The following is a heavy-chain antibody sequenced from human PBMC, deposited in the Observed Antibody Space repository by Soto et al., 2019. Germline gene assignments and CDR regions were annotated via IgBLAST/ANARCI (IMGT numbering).Heavy chain of an antibody. CDR1: GFSFGNYN. Sequence: PGGSLRLSCVASGFSFGNYNMNWVRQAPGKGLEWVALITDGLTKRYADFVQGRFTISRDNAKDSLYLELTHLRDDDTAVYYCARDTSHGVTIGGLDSWGQGTLVTVSS. J-gene: IGHJ4*02. D-gene: IGHD3-16*01. CDR2: ITDGLTK. V-gene: IGHV3-48*02. CDR3: ARDTSHGVTIGGLDS.